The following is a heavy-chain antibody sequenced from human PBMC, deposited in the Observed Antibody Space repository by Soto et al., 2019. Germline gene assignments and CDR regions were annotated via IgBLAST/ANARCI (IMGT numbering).Heavy chain of an antibody. CDR2: ISAHNGNT. J-gene: IGHJ4*02. V-gene: IGHV1-18*01. CDR3: ARGRYGDY. D-gene: IGHD1-1*01. CDR1: GYAFTTYG. Sequence: QVHLVQSGAEVKKPGASVKVSCKGSGYAFTTYGITWVRQAPGQGLERMGWISAHNGNTNYAQKLQGRVTVTRDTSTSTAYMELRSLGSDDTAVYYCARGRYGDYWGQGARVTVSS.